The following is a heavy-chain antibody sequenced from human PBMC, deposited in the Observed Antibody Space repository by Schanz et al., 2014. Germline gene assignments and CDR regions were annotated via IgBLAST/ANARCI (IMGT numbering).Heavy chain of an antibody. CDR2: IGYLGDT. CDR1: GFTLSNSD. CDR3: AKARRKSNCSGGRCFHYSYYGMDV. Sequence: DVQLLESGGGLVRPGGSLRLSCAASGFTLSNSDMHWVRQGTGKGLEWVSTIGYLGDTYYPDSVKGRFTVSRDSGQNSLYLQMNSLRAEDTAVYYCAKARRKSNCSGGRCFHYSYYGMDVWGQGTTVTVSS. D-gene: IGHD2-15*01. V-gene: IGHV3-13*01. J-gene: IGHJ6*02.